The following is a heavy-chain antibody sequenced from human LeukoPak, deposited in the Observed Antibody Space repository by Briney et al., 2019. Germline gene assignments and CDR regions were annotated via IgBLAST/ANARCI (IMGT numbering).Heavy chain of an antibody. D-gene: IGHD4-17*01. CDR3: AREEVTTKAFDI. CDR2: INTDGSST. CDR1: GFTFSSYW. V-gene: IGHV3-74*01. Sequence: GGSLRLSCAASGFTFSSYWMHWVRQAPGKGLVWVSRINTDGSSTSYADSVKGRFTISRDNAKNTLYLQMNSLRAEDTAVYYCAREEVTTKAFDIWGQGTMVTVSS. J-gene: IGHJ3*02.